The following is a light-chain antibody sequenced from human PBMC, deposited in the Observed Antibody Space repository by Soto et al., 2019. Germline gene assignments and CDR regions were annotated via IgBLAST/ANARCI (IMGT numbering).Light chain of an antibody. CDR2: KAS. J-gene: IGKJ1*01. CDR1: QTMSSW. CDR3: QHYNSYSEA. V-gene: IGKV1-5*03. Sequence: DIQMTQSPSTLSGSVGDRVTITCRASQTMSSWLAWYQQKPWKAPKLLIYKASTLKSGVPSRFSGSGSGTEFTLTISSLQPDDFATYYCQHYNSYSEAFGQGTKVDI.